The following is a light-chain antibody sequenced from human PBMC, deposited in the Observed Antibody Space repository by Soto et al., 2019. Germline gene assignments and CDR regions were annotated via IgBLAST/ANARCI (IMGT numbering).Light chain of an antibody. Sequence: EIELTQSPGTLSLSPGERATLSCRAGQSVRSNLAWYQQNPGQPPRLLIYGASSRATGIPDRFSGSGSGTDFTLTISRLEPEDFAVYYCQQYNDWVPTFGQGTKV. V-gene: IGKV3-20*01. CDR1: QSVRSN. CDR2: GAS. J-gene: IGKJ1*01. CDR3: QQYNDWVPT.